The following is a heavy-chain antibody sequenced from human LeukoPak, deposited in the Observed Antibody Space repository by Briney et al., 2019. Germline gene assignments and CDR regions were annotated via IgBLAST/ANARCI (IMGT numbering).Heavy chain of an antibody. J-gene: IGHJ4*02. CDR1: GFTFSSYS. Sequence: GGSLRLSCAASGFTFSSYSMNWVRQAPGKGLEWVSSISSSSSYIYYADSVKGRFTISRDNAKNSLYLQMTSLRAEDTAVYYCARSPRTKYSYGPGFGYWGQGTLVTVSS. D-gene: IGHD5-18*01. V-gene: IGHV3-21*01. CDR2: ISSSSSYI. CDR3: ARSPRTKYSYGPGFGY.